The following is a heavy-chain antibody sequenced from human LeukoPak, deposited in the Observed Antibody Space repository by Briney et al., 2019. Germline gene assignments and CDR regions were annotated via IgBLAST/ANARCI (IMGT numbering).Heavy chain of an antibody. CDR1: GYTFTGYY. V-gene: IGHV1-2*02. CDR3: ASYDILTGSPDC. CDR2: INPNSGGT. D-gene: IGHD3-9*01. Sequence: EASVKVSCKASGYTFTGYYMHWVRQAPGQGLEWMGWINPNSGGTNYAQKFQGRVTMTRDNSISTAYMELSRLRSDDTAVYYCASYDILTGSPDCWGQGTLVTVSS. J-gene: IGHJ4*02.